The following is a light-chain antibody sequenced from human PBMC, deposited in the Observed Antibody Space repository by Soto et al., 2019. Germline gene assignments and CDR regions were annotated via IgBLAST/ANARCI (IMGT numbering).Light chain of an antibody. J-gene: IGKJ4*01. Sequence: EIVLTQSPATLSLSPGEGHTLSCRASQSISDFLAWYQQEPGQAPRLLIYDASKRATDIPDRFIGSGSGTDFTLTISSLEPEDFAVYYCHQRSNWPPFTFGGGTKVDIK. CDR1: QSISDF. CDR3: HQRSNWPPFT. V-gene: IGKV3-11*01. CDR2: DAS.